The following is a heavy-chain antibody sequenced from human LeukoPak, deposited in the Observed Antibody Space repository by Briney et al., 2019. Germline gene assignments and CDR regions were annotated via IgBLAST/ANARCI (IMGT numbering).Heavy chain of an antibody. CDR1: GFTFSSYW. CDR3: ARAIRSGSYHLDY. J-gene: IGHJ4*02. Sequence: PGGSLRLSCAASGFTFSSYWMSWVRQAPGKGLEWVANIKPDGSEKNYVDSVKGRFTISRDNAKNSLYLQMNSLRAEDTAVYYCARAIRSGSYHLDYWGQGTLVTVSS. CDR2: IKPDGSEK. D-gene: IGHD3-10*01. V-gene: IGHV3-7*05.